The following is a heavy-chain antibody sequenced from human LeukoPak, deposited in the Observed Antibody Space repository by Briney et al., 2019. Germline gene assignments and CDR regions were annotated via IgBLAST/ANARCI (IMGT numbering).Heavy chain of an antibody. Sequence: SETLSLTCAVYGGSFSGYYWSWIRQPPGKGLEWIGEINHSGSTNYDPSLKSRVTISVDTSKNQFSLKLSSVTAADTAVYYCARKPPYDSSGYYPTYYYYGMDVWGQGTTVTVSS. J-gene: IGHJ6*02. CDR3: ARKPPYDSSGYYPTYYYYGMDV. CDR2: INHSGST. CDR1: GGSFSGYY. D-gene: IGHD3-22*01. V-gene: IGHV4-34*01.